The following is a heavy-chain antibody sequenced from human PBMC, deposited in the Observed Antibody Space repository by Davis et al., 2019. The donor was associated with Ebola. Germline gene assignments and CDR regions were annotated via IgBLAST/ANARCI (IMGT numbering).Heavy chain of an antibody. CDR2: ISYDGSNK. J-gene: IGHJ4*02. D-gene: IGHD5-18*01. CDR1: GFTFSSYA. CDR3: AKVLRRSGYSYGYEGFDY. V-gene: IGHV3-30*04. Sequence: PGGSLRLSCAASGFTFSSYAMHWVRQAPGKGLEWVAVISYDGSNKYYADSVKGRFTISRDNSKNTLYLQMNSLRAEDTAVYYCAKVLRRSGYSYGYEGFDYWGQGTLVTVSS.